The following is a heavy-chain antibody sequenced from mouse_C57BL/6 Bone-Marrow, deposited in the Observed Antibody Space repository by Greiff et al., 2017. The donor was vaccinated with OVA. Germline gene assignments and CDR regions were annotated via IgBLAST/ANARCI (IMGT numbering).Heavy chain of an antibody. Sequence: VQLKESGAELVRPGASVKLSCTASGFTIKDDYMHWVKQRPEQGLEWIGGIDTENGDTEYASKFQGKATITADTSSNTAYLQLSSLTSEDTAVYYCTRAPYYGSSLSWFAYWGQGTLVTVSA. D-gene: IGHD1-1*01. CDR3: TRAPYYGSSLSWFAY. CDR1: GFTIKDDY. CDR2: IDTENGDT. J-gene: IGHJ3*01. V-gene: IGHV14-4*01.